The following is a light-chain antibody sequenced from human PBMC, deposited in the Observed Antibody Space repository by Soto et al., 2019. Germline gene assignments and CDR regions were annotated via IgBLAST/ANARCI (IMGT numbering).Light chain of an antibody. CDR1: QSVSSNY. Sequence: DIVLTQSPGTLSLSPGERATLSCRASQSVSSNYLAWYQQKPGQAPRLLIYGASTRATGFPDRFSGSGSGTAFTLTISRLEPEDFAVYHCQQYGSLAWTFGQGTKAEIK. CDR2: GAS. CDR3: QQYGSLAWT. J-gene: IGKJ1*01. V-gene: IGKV3-20*01.